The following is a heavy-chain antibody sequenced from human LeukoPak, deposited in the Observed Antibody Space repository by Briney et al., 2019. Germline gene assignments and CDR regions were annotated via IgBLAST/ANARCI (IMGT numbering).Heavy chain of an antibody. CDR1: GYSYTGYF. D-gene: IGHD3-16*01. CDR2: INPNSGDT. CDR3: ARRFYYAMDV. V-gene: IGHV1-2*02. J-gene: IGHJ6*02. Sequence: ASVKVSCKASGYSYTGYFMQWVRQDPGQGLEWMGWINPNSGDTNYAQKFQGRVTMTRDTSISTAYVELSRLRSDDAAVYYCARRFYYAMDVWGQGTTVTVSS.